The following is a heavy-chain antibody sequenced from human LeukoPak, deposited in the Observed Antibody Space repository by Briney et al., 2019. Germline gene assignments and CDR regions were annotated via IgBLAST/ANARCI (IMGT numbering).Heavy chain of an antibody. V-gene: IGHV4-4*07. CDR3: AREKSGTLTRAYYYIDV. J-gene: IGHJ6*03. Sequence: NPSETLSLTCTVSGDSMHSYYWSWIRQSPEKGLEGIGRAYSGVNAYYNPSLQSRVTISVDKSNNQFSLDLASVTAADTALYYCAREKSGTLTRAYYYIDVWGKGITVTVSS. CDR2: AYSGVNA. D-gene: IGHD1-26*01. CDR1: GDSMHSYY.